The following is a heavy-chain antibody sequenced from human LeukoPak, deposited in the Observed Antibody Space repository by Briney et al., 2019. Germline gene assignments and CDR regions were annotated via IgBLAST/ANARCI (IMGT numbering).Heavy chain of an antibody. D-gene: IGHD2-15*01. Sequence: SGRSLRLSCAASGFTFSSYAMHWVRQAPGKGLEWVAAISYDGSNKYYADSVKGRFTISRDNSKNTLYLQMNSLRAEDTAVYYCARDLDCSGGSCYSDYYYGMDVWGQGTTVTVSS. CDR3: ARDLDCSGGSCYSDYYYGMDV. CDR2: ISYDGSNK. J-gene: IGHJ6*02. V-gene: IGHV3-30*04. CDR1: GFTFSSYA.